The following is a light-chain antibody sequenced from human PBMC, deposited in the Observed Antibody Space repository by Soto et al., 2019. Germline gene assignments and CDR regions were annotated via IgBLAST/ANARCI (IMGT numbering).Light chain of an antibody. CDR1: SSNIGSNT. V-gene: IGLV1-44*01. CDR3: ATWDDSLDGYV. Sequence: QSVLTQPPSASGTPGQRVTISCSGSSSNIGSNTVNWYQQLPGTAPKLLIYSHNQRPSGVPDRFSVSKSGTSASLAISGLQSEDEADYYCATWDDSLDGYVFGTWTKLTVL. CDR2: SHN. J-gene: IGLJ1*01.